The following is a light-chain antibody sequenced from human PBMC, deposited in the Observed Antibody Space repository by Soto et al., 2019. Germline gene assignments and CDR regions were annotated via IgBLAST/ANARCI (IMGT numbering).Light chain of an antibody. J-gene: IGKJ3*01. CDR3: QQSYSSPAFT. Sequence: DIRMTQSPSSLSASVGDRVSITCRASQSISNLLNWYQQKPGKAPKLLIYAASNLHSGVPSRFSGSGSGTEFTLTITSLQPDDFATYYCQQSYSSPAFTFGPGTKVDVK. CDR1: QSISNL. V-gene: IGKV1-39*01. CDR2: AAS.